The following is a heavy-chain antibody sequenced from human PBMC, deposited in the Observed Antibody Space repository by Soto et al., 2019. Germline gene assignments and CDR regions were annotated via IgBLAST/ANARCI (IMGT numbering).Heavy chain of an antibody. J-gene: IGHJ4*02. CDR1: GYSFTSYW. Sequence: GESLKISCKGSGYSFTSYWIGWVRQMPGKGLEWMGIIYPGDSDTRYSPSFQGQVTISADKSISTAYLQWSSLKASDTAMYYCARPAIVGVGATFWLDYWGQGTLVTVSS. CDR2: IYPGDSDT. V-gene: IGHV5-51*01. CDR3: ARPAIVGVGATFWLDY. D-gene: IGHD1-26*01.